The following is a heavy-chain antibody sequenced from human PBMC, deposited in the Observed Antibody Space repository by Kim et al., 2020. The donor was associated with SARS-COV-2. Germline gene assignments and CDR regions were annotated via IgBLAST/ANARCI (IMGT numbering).Heavy chain of an antibody. J-gene: IGHJ4*02. V-gene: IGHV3-33*01. CDR2: GPTT. CDR3: ARDGWDN. Sequence: GPTTYYADSVKGRFTIFRDNSKNTLYLHMSSLRAEDTAVYFCARDGWDNWGQGTLVTVSS. D-gene: IGHD1-26*01.